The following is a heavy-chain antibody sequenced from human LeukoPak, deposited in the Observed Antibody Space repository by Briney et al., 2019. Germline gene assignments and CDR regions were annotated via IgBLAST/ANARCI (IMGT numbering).Heavy chain of an antibody. Sequence: GGSLRLSCAASGFTFSRYWMNWVRQAPGKGLEWVSSISSSSSYIYYADSVKGRFTISRDNAENSLYLQMNSLRAEDTAVYYCARVTWIQLWPDAFDIWGQGTMVTVSS. CDR1: GFTFSRYW. J-gene: IGHJ3*02. CDR2: ISSSSSYI. D-gene: IGHD5-18*01. CDR3: ARVTWIQLWPDAFDI. V-gene: IGHV3-21*01.